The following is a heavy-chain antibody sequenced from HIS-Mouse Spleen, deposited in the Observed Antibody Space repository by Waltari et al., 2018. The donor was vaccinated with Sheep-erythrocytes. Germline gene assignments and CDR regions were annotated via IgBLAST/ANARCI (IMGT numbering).Heavy chain of an antibody. CDR3: TTIRDY. J-gene: IGHJ4*02. CDR2: IKSKTDGGTT. Sequence: EVQLVESGGGLVKPGGSLRLSCSASGFTFSNAWLSWVRQAPGKGLEWSGRIKSKTDGGTTDYAAPVKGRFTISRDDSKNTLYLQMNSLKTEDTAVYYCTTIRDYWGQGTLVTVSS. V-gene: IGHV3-15*01. CDR1: GFTFSNAW.